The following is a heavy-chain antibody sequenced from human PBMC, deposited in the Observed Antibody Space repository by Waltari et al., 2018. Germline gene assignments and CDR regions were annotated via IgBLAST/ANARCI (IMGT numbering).Heavy chain of an antibody. D-gene: IGHD6-19*01. J-gene: IGHJ4*02. CDR2: IVRSGGT. Sequence: DVQLSESGGGLAQPGGSLRLSCVASDFTLSHSAISWVRQAPGKGLEWVSAIVRSGGTHYIDSVKGRFTSSRDNAKNTVYLQMNSLRAEDTAVYYCAKCEMYDSGWCAFFRYWGRGTLVTVSS. CDR1: DFTLSHSA. CDR3: AKCEMYDSGWCAFFRY. V-gene: IGHV3-23*01.